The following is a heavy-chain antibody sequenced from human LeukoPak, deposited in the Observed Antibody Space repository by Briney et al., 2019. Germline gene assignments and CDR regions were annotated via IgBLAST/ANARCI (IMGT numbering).Heavy chain of an antibody. CDR3: ARHDSSGYFDY. V-gene: IGHV4-59*08. D-gene: IGHD3-22*01. Sequence: PSETLSRTCTVSGGSISSYYWSWIRQPPGKGLEWVGYIYYGGNTNYNPSLKSRVTISVDTSKNQFSLKLSSVTAADTAGYYCARHDSSGYFDYWGQGTLVTVSS. CDR1: GGSISSYY. J-gene: IGHJ4*02. CDR2: IYYGGNT.